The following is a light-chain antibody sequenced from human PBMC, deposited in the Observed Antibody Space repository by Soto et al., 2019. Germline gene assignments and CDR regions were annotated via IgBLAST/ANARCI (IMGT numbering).Light chain of an antibody. V-gene: IGLV1-51*01. CDR2: DNN. CDR3: GTWDSSLSAGVV. CDR1: SSNIGNNY. J-gene: IGLJ2*01. Sequence: QSVLTQPPSVSAAPGQKVTISCSGSSSNIGNNYVSWYQQLPGTAPKLLIYDNNKRPSGIPDRFSGSKSGTSATLGITGLLTGDEADYYCGTWDSSLSAGVVFGGGTQLTVL.